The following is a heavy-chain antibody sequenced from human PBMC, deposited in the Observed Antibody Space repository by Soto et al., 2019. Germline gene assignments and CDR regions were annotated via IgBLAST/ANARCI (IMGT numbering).Heavy chain of an antibody. Sequence: EVQVLATGGGLIQPGGSLRLSGAASGFTGNSNYMSWVRQAPGEGLQLFSITNTGGTTYYADSVKGRFTVSRDNSKTTLYLQMTMLRAEDTAVYYCAKGDGLIWAVWGQGTTVSVSS. V-gene: IGHV3-53*02. J-gene: IGHJ6*02. CDR1: GFTGNSNY. CDR2: TNTGGTT. CDR3: AKGDGLIWAV. D-gene: IGHD3-16*01.